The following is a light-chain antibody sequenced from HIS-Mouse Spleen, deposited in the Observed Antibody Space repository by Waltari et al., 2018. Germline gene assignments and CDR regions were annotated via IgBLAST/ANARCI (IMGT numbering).Light chain of an antibody. CDR1: SSDVGGYNY. CDR2: DVS. Sequence: QSALTQPRSVSGSPGQSVTISCTGTSSDVGGYNYVSWYQQHPGKAPNLMIYDVSKRPSGVPDRFSGCKSGNTASLTISGLQAEDEADYYCCSYAGSYTLVFGGGTKLTVL. CDR3: CSYAGSYTLV. J-gene: IGLJ2*01. V-gene: IGLV2-11*01.